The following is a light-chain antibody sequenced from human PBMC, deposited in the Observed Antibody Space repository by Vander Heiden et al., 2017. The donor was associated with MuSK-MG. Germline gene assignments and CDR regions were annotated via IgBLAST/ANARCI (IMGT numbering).Light chain of an antibody. J-gene: IGLJ2*01. CDR1: NMGSKN. Sequence: SYALTQPLSVSVALGQTARITCGGNNMGSKNVHWYQQKPGQAPVLVIYRDSNRPSGIPERFSGSNSGNTATLTISRAQAGDEADYYCQVWDSSTAGVVFGGGTKLTVL. CDR2: RDS. V-gene: IGLV3-9*01. CDR3: QVWDSSTAGVV.